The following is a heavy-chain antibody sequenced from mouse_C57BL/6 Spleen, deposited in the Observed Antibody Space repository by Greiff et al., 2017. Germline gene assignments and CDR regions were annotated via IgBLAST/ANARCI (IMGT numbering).Heavy chain of an antibody. J-gene: IGHJ1*03. Sequence: VQLQQPGAELVRPGSSVKLSCKASGHTFTSYWMHWVKQRPIQGLEWIGNIDPSDSETHYNQKFKDKATLTVDKSSSTAYMQLSSLTSEDSAVYYCARLLWLRDWYFDVWGTGTTVTVSS. CDR1: GHTFTSYW. CDR3: ARLLWLRDWYFDV. CDR2: IDPSDSET. V-gene: IGHV1-52*01. D-gene: IGHD2-2*01.